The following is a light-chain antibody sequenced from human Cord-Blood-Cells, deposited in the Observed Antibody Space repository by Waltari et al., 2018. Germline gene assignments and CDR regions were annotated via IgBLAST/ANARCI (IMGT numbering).Light chain of an antibody. CDR1: QSVSSSY. J-gene: IGKJ1*01. CDR3: QQYGSSPRT. Sequence: EIVLTQSPGTLSLSPGERATLSCRASQSVSSSYLAWYQQKPGQAPRLLIYGASSRATDIPDRFSGSGSGTDFTLTISRLEPEEFAVYYCQQYGSSPRTFGQGTKVEIK. CDR2: GAS. V-gene: IGKV3-20*01.